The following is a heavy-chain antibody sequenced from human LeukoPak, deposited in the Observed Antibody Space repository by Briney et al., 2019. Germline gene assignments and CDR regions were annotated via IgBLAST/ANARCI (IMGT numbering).Heavy chain of an antibody. V-gene: IGHV1-18*01. CDR2: ISAYNGNT. Sequence: ASVKVSCKASGYTFTSYGISWVRQAPGQGLEWMGWISAYNGNTNYAQKLQGRVTMTTDTSTSTAYMELRSLRSDDTAVYYCARTFNPKDHNAFDYWGQGTLVTVSS. J-gene: IGHJ4*02. CDR1: GYTFTSYG. D-gene: IGHD1-1*01. CDR3: ARTFNPKDHNAFDY.